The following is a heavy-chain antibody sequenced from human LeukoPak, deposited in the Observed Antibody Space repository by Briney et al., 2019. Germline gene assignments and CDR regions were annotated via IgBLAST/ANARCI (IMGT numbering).Heavy chain of an antibody. CDR3: ARRPPYGSLDY. J-gene: IGHJ4*02. CDR1: GFIFSSYI. D-gene: IGHD3-10*01. CDR2: ISYDGSNK. Sequence: GRSLRLSCAAPGFIFSSYIMHWVRQAPGKGLEWVAVISYDGSNKYYADSVKGRFTISRDNSSNTLHLQMNSLRAEDTAVYYCARRPPYGSLDYWGQGTLVTVSS. V-gene: IGHV3-30-3*01.